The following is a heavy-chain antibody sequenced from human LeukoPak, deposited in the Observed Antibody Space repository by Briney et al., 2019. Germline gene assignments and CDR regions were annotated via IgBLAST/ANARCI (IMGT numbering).Heavy chain of an antibody. CDR3: ARQGSYGSLGY. CDR1: GGSISSSSYY. Sequence: PETLCLTCTVSGGSISSSSYYWGWIRQPPGKGLEWIGSIYYSGSTYYNPSLKSRVTISVDTSKNQFSLKLSSVTAADTAVYYCARQGSYGSLGYWGQGTLVTVSS. D-gene: IGHD5-18*01. V-gene: IGHV4-39*01. J-gene: IGHJ4*02. CDR2: IYYSGST.